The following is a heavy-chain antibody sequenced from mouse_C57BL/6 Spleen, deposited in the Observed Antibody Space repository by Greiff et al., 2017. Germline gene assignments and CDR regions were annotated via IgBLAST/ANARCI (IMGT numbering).Heavy chain of an antibody. CDR3: ATYYSNPFAY. Sequence: QVQLQQSGTELVKPGASVKLSCTASGFTFTSYWMHWVNQTPGQGLEWIGNINPSNGGTNYNEKFTSKATLTVDKSSSTAYMQLSSLTSEDSAVYYGATYYSNPFAYWGQGTLVTVSA. CDR1: GFTFTSYW. V-gene: IGHV1-53*01. CDR2: INPSNGGT. D-gene: IGHD2-5*01. J-gene: IGHJ3*01.